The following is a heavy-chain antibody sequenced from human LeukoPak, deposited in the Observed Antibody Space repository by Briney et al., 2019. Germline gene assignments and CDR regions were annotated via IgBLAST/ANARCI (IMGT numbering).Heavy chain of an antibody. D-gene: IGHD5-18*01. CDR1: GFTFSTYG. J-gene: IGHJ4*02. CDR2: ISGSGGTT. CDR3: ARGYSYGRLDY. V-gene: IGHV3-23*01. Sequence: AGGSLRLSCAASGFTFSTYGMNWVRQAPGKGLEWVSGISGSGGTTYYADSVKGRFTISRDNSKNTLYLQMNSLRAEDTAVYYCARGYSYGRLDYWGQGTLVTVSS.